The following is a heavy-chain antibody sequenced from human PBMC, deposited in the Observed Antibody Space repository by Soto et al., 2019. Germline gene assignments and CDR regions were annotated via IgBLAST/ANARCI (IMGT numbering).Heavy chain of an antibody. CDR1: GYTFTSYY. V-gene: IGHV1-46*01. CDR2: INPSGGST. CDR3: ARVCCSGGSCYSIDY. D-gene: IGHD2-15*01. Sequence: QVQLVQSGAEVKKPGASVKVSCKASGYTFTSYYMHWVRQAPGQGLEWMGIINPSGGSTSYAQKFQGRVNMTRDTSTSTVYMELSSLRSEDTAVYYCARVCCSGGSCYSIDYWGQGTLVTVSS. J-gene: IGHJ4*01.